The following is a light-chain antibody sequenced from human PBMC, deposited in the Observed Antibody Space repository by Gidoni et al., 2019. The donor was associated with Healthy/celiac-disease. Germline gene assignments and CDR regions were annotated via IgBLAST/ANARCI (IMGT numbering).Light chain of an antibody. J-gene: IGKJ2*01. CDR1: QSVSSSY. V-gene: IGKV3-20*01. CDR3: QQYGSSPYT. CDR2: GAS. Sequence: SQSVSSSYLAGYQQKPGQAPRLLISGASSRATGIPDRFSGSGSGTDFTLTISRLEPEDFAVYYCQQYGSSPYTFGQGTKLEIK.